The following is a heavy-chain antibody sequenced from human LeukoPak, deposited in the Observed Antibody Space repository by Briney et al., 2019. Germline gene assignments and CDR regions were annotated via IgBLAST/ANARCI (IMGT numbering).Heavy chain of an antibody. Sequence: KPSETLSLTCTVSGGSISSYYLSWVRQAPGKGLEWVGVIYYSGSTNYNPSLKSRVTISVDTSKNQFSLKLSSVTAADTAVYYCARSRPTYYYDSSGTNFDYWGQGTLVTVSS. CDR2: IYYSGST. J-gene: IGHJ4*02. CDR1: GGSISSYY. CDR3: ARSRPTYYYDSSGTNFDY. V-gene: IGHV4-59*08. D-gene: IGHD3-22*01.